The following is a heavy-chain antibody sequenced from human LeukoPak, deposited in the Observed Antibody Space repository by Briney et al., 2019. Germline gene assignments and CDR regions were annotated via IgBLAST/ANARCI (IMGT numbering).Heavy chain of an antibody. D-gene: IGHD2-2*02. Sequence: GGSLRLSCAASGFTVSSNYMSWVRQAPGKGLEWVSVIYSGGSTYYADSVKGRFTISRDNSKNTLYLQMNSLRAEDTAVYYCARGGHTEADAFDIWGQGTMDTVSS. CDR2: IYSGGST. CDR3: ARGGHTEADAFDI. V-gene: IGHV3-66*01. CDR1: GFTVSSNY. J-gene: IGHJ3*02.